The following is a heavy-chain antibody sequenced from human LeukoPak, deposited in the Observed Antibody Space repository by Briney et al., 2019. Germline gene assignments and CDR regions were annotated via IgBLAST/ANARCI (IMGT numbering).Heavy chain of an antibody. Sequence: GASVKVSCKASGYTFTSYGIGWVRQAPGQGLEWMGWISAYNGNTNSAQKVQGRVTLTTDTSTSTAYMELRSLRSDDTAVYYCARQVDTSMALPDYWGQGTLVTVSS. CDR3: ARQVDTSMALPDY. CDR2: ISAYNGNT. D-gene: IGHD5-18*01. J-gene: IGHJ4*02. V-gene: IGHV1-18*01. CDR1: GYTFTSYG.